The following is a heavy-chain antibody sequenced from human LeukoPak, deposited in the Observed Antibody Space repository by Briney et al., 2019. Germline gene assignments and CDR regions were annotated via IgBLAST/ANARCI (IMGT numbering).Heavy chain of an antibody. J-gene: IGHJ4*02. CDR1: GFTVSSNC. CDR2: IASDGSST. CDR3: ARGRPHGNDY. Sequence: GGSLRLSCVPSGFTVSSNCMSWVRQAPGKGLVWVSRIASDGSSTTYADSVKGRFSISRDNAKNTLYLQMNSLRVEDTAVYYCARGRPHGNDYWGQGTLVTVSS. V-gene: IGHV3-74*01. D-gene: IGHD4-23*01.